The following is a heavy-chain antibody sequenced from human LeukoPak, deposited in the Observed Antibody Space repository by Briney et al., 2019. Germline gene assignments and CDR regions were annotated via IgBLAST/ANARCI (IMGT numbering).Heavy chain of an antibody. CDR3: ARDQAYFDY. V-gene: IGHV3-33*01. CDR2: IWYDGSNK. J-gene: IGHJ4*02. CDR1: AFTFISYG. Sequence: GGSLRLSCAVSAFTFISYGMHWVRQAPGKGLEWVAVIWYDGSNKYYADSVKGRFTISRDNSKNTLYLQMNSLRTEDTAVYYCARDQAYFDYWGQGTLVTVSS.